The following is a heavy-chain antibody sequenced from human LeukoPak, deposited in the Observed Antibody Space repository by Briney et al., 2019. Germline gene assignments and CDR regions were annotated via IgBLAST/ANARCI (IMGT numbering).Heavy chain of an antibody. J-gene: IGHJ5*02. CDR1: GGTFSSYA. V-gene: IGHV1-2*02. D-gene: IGHD3-22*01. CDR2: INPISGGT. Sequence: ASVKVSCKASGGTFSSYAISWVRQAPGQGLEWMGWINPISGGTNYAQKFQGRVTMTRDTSISTAYMELSRLRSDDTAVYYCAKDQTHTYYYDSSGYLDPWGQGTLVTVSS. CDR3: AKDQTHTYYYDSSGYLDP.